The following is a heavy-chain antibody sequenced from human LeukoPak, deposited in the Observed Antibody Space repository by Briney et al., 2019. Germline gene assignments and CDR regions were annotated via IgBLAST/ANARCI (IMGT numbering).Heavy chain of an antibody. Sequence: ASVKVSCKASGFTLTDYYLHWVRQAPGQGLEWMGRIILNGGATNYAQKFQGRVTLTRDTSISTAYMELSRQTSDDTAVYYCATDGGNHNFNYWGQGTLVTVSS. CDR1: GFTLTDYY. D-gene: IGHD1-14*01. J-gene: IGHJ4*02. CDR3: ATDGGNHNFNY. V-gene: IGHV1-2*06. CDR2: IILNGGAT.